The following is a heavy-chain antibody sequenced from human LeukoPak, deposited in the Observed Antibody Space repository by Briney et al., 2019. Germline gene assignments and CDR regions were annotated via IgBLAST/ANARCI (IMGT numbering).Heavy chain of an antibody. J-gene: IGHJ4*02. V-gene: IGHV3-23*01. CDR1: GFTFSSYG. D-gene: IGHD5-18*01. CDR2: ISGSGGST. CDR3: AKRIQSAMAMGY. Sequence: GGSLRLSCAASGFTFSSYGMSWVRQAPGKGLEWVSAISGSGGSTYYADSVKGRFTISRDNSKNTMYLQMNSLRAEDTAVYYCAKRIQSAMAMGYWGQGTLVTVSS.